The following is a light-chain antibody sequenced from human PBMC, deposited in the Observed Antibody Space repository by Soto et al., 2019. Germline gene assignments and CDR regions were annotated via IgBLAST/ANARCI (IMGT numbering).Light chain of an antibody. J-gene: IGLJ3*02. CDR2: GNS. CDR3: QSFDSSLSGWRV. V-gene: IGLV1-40*01. CDR1: SSNIGAGYD. Sequence: QSVLTQPPSVSGAPGQRVTISCTGSSSNIGAGYDVHWYQQLPGTAPKLLIYGNSNRHSGVPDRFSGSKAGNSASLAITGLQAEDEADYYCQSFDSSLSGWRVFGGGTKLTVL.